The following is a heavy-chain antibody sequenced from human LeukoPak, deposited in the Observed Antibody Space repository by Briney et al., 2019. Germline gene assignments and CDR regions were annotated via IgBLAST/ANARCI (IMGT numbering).Heavy chain of an antibody. V-gene: IGHV3-64D*06. CDR3: VKDRKEGTMIVVVYAFDI. Sequence: GGSLRLSCSASGFTFSSYAMHWVRQAPGKGLEYVSAISSNGGSTYYADSVKGRFTISRDNSKNTLYLQMSSLRAEDTAVYYCVKDRKEGTMIVVVYAFDIWGQGTMVTVSS. D-gene: IGHD3-22*01. J-gene: IGHJ3*02. CDR2: ISSNGGST. CDR1: GFTFSSYA.